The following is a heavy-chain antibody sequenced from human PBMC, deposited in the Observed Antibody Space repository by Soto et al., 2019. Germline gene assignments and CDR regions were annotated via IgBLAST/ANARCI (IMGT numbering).Heavy chain of an antibody. D-gene: IGHD1-1*01. CDR1: GGTFSSYA. V-gene: IGHV1-69*01. Sequence: QVQLVQSGAEVKKPGSSVKISCKASGGTFSSYAISWVRQAPGQGLEWMGGIIPIFGTANYAQKFQGRVTITADESTSTAYMELSSLRSEDTAVYYCASKGDWNDGPMDYCYGMDVWGQGTTVTVSS. CDR3: ASKGDWNDGPMDYCYGMDV. J-gene: IGHJ6*02. CDR2: IIPIFGTA.